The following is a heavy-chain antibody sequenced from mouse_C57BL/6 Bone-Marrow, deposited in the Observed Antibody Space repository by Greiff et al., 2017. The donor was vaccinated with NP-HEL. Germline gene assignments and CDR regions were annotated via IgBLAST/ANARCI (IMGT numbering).Heavy chain of an antibody. CDR3: TGRGYYGSRWYFDV. CDR1: GFTFSNYW. Sequence: EVMLVESGGGLVQPGGSMKLSCVASGFTFSNYWMNWVRQSPEKGLEWVAQIRLKSDNYATHYAESVKGRFTISRDDSKSSVYLQMNNLRAEDTGIYYCTGRGYYGSRWYFDVWGTGTTVTVSS. CDR2: IRLKSDNYAT. D-gene: IGHD1-1*01. J-gene: IGHJ1*03. V-gene: IGHV6-3*01.